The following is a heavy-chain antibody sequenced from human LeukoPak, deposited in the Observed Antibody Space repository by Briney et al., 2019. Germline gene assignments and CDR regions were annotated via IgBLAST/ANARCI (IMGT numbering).Heavy chain of an antibody. Sequence: GGSLRLSCEASGFTFSSYAMSWVRQAPGKGLEWVSVIYSGGDTFYADSVKGRFTISRDTSKNTLSLQMNSLRAEDTAVYYCARLPVDWGQGTLVTVSS. V-gene: IGHV3-66*01. J-gene: IGHJ4*02. CDR2: IYSGGDT. CDR1: GFTFSSYA. CDR3: ARLPVD. D-gene: IGHD2-2*01.